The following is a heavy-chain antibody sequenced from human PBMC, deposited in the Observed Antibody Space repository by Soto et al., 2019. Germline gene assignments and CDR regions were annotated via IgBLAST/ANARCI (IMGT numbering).Heavy chain of an antibody. J-gene: IGHJ5*02. CDR3: ARGESLIRGWFDP. CDR1: GGTFSSYA. CDR2: IIPIFGTA. D-gene: IGHD3-10*01. Sequence: QVQLVQSGAEVKKPGSSVKVSCKASGGTFSSYAISWVRQAPGQGLEWMGGIIPIFGTANYAQKFQGRVTXTXDXXPSTAYMELSSLRSEDTAVYYCARGESLIRGWFDPWGQGTLVTVSS. V-gene: IGHV1-69*05.